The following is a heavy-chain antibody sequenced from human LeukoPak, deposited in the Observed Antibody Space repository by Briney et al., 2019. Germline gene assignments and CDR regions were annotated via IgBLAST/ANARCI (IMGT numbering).Heavy chain of an antibody. CDR1: GGTFSSYA. D-gene: IGHD3-10*01. Sequence: GASVKVSCKASGGTFSSYAISWVRQAPGQGLEWMGGVIPIFGTANYAQRFQGRVTITTDESTSTAYMELSSLRSEDTAVYYCAAGSGSYYEASDYWGQGTLVTVSS. J-gene: IGHJ4*02. CDR3: AAGSGSYYEASDY. CDR2: VIPIFGTA. V-gene: IGHV1-69*05.